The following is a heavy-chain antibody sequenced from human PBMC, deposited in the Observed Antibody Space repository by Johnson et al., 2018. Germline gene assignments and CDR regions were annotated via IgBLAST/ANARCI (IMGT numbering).Heavy chain of an antibody. J-gene: IGHJ6*02. CDR3: ARAPRTSSSYYFFGMDV. CDR2: IIPLFDIT. Sequence: QVQLVQSGAEVMKPGSSVKVSCKVSGGTFSSYAISWVRQAPGQGLEWLGGIIPLFDITSYAQHFQGRVTITADKSTSTAYMEVSSWRSDDTAVYYCARAPRTSSSYYFFGMDVWGQGTTVTVSS. V-gene: IGHV1-69*14. CDR1: GGTFSSYA. D-gene: IGHD6-6*01.